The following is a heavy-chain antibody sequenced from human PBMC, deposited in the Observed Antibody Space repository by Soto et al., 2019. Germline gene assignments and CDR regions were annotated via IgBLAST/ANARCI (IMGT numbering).Heavy chain of an antibody. D-gene: IGHD6-13*01. J-gene: IGHJ4*02. CDR3: ARASSRAAAGNFDY. Sequence: SETLSLTCTVSGGSISSYDGSWIRQPPGKGLEWIGYIYYSGSTNYNPSLKSRVTISVDTSKNQFSLKLSSVTAADTAVYYCARASSRAAAGNFDYWGQGTLVIVSS. V-gene: IGHV4-59*01. CDR1: GGSISSYD. CDR2: IYYSGST.